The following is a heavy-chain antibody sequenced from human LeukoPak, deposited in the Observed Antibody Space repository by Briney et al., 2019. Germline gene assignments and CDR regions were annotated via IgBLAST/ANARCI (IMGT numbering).Heavy chain of an antibody. Sequence: SETLSLTCTVSGGSIRSSYYYWGWIRQPPGKGLEWIGSIYDSGSTYYNPSLKSRVTISVDTSKNQFSLKLSSVTAADTAVYYCAREGYSSFDPWGQGTLVTVSS. V-gene: IGHV4-39*02. CDR2: IYDSGST. J-gene: IGHJ5*02. CDR1: GGSIRSSYYY. CDR3: AREGYSSFDP. D-gene: IGHD2-15*01.